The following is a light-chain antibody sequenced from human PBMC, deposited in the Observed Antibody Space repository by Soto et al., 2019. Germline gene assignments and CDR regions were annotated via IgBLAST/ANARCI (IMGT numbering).Light chain of an antibody. CDR3: QQSYSTPLT. CDR1: QGIRND. J-gene: IGKJ4*01. V-gene: IGKV1-39*01. Sequence: DIQMTQSPSSLSASVGDRVSITCRASQGIRNDLGWYQQKPGKAPKRLIFAASSLHSEVPSRFSGSGSGADFTLTISSLQPEDFATYYCQQSYSTPLTFGGGTKVDIK. CDR2: AAS.